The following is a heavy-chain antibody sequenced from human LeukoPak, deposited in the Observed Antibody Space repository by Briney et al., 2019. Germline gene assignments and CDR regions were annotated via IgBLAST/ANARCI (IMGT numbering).Heavy chain of an antibody. J-gene: IGHJ5*02. CDR3: ARDHYGLTSYPNP. V-gene: IGHV3-66*01. CDR1: GFTVSSNS. CDR2: IFTNGNT. Sequence: PGGSLRLSCTVSGFTVSSNSMSWVRQAPGKGLEWVSVIFTNGNTKYADSVKGRFTISRDNSKNMLYLQMNSLRAEDTAVYYCARDHYGLTSYPNPWGQGTLVTVSS. D-gene: IGHD3-10*01.